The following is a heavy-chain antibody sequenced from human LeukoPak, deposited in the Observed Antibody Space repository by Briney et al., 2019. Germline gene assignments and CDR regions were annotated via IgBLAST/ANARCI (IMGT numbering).Heavy chain of an antibody. D-gene: IGHD2-2*01. V-gene: IGHV1-18*01. Sequence: ASAKVSCTASGYSFSTYAISWVRQAPGQGLEWIGWISVFNGDTKYGQRFQGRVTMTTDASSNTAYMDLRSLRSDDTAVYYRARVRSIVVAPAAPLDYWGQGTPVIVSS. CDR2: ISVFNGDT. CDR1: GYSFSTYA. CDR3: ARVRSIVVAPAAPLDY. J-gene: IGHJ4*02.